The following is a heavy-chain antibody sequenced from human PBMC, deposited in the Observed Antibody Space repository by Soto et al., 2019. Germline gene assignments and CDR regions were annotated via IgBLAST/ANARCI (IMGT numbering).Heavy chain of an antibody. V-gene: IGHV3-30*18. CDR3: AKDIADGLGYCISTSCPGGMDV. CDR2: ISYDGSNK. CDR1: GFTFSSYG. Sequence: QVQLVESGGGVVQPGRSLRLSCAASGFTFSSYGMHWVRQAPGKGLEWVAVISYDGSNKYYADSVKGRFTISRDNSKKTLYLQMNSVRAEDTAVYYCAKDIADGLGYCISTSCPGGMDVWGQGTTVTVSS. J-gene: IGHJ6*02. D-gene: IGHD2-2*01.